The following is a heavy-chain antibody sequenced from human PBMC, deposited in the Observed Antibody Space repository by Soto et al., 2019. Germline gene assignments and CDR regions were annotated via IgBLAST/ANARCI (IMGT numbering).Heavy chain of an antibody. CDR2: IYYSGST. J-gene: IGHJ3*02. CDR1: GGSISSGGYY. Sequence: QVQLQESGPGLVKPSQTLSLTCTVSGGSISSGGYYWSWIRQHPGKGLEWIGYIYYSGSTYYNPSLKSRVTISVDTSKNQFSLKLSSVTAADTAVYYCGRDLFYGDYVSRAFDIWGQGTMVTVSS. V-gene: IGHV4-31*03. D-gene: IGHD4-17*01. CDR3: GRDLFYGDYVSRAFDI.